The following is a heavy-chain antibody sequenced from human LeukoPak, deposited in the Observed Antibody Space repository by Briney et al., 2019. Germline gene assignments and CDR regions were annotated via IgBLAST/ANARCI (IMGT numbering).Heavy chain of an antibody. J-gene: IGHJ3*02. V-gene: IGHV1-18*01. CDR3: ARAVVTVDSDSLHI. Sequence: GASVTLSCTASGYTFTNYGMSWVRQAPGQGLEWMGWISAYSGNTNYAQKLQGRVTITTDTSTSTAYMEMKRLRADDTAVYYCARAVVTVDSDSLHIWGQGTMVTVSS. D-gene: IGHD2-21*02. CDR2: ISAYSGNT. CDR1: GYTFTNYG.